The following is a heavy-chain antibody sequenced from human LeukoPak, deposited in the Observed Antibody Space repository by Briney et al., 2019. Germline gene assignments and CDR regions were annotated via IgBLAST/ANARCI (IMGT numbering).Heavy chain of an antibody. V-gene: IGHV3-53*01. D-gene: IGHD2-8*01. J-gene: IGHJ4*02. CDR2: IYSDGRT. CDR3: AKDPRSTNGVCYTCY. CDR1: GFSVSSNY. Sequence: PGGSLRLSCVGSGFSVSSNYMNWVRQAPGRGLDWVSVIYSDGRTFYADSVKGRFTSSRDNSKNTLYLQMNSLRAEDTAVYYCAKDPRSTNGVCYTCYWGQGTLVTVSS.